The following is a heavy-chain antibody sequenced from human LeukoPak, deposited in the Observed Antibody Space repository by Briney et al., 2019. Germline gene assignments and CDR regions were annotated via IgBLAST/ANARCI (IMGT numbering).Heavy chain of an antibody. V-gene: IGHV4-4*07. CDR3: ARGRYCTATTCSGGDAFDV. Sequence: SETLSLTCTVSGGSISSYYWSWIRQPAGKGLEWIGRIYTSASTNYNPSLKSRVTLSVDASKNQFSLKLTSVTAADTAVYYCARGRYCTATTCSGGDAFDVWGQGTVVTVSS. CDR2: IYTSAST. CDR1: GGSISSYY. D-gene: IGHD2-8*02. J-gene: IGHJ3*01.